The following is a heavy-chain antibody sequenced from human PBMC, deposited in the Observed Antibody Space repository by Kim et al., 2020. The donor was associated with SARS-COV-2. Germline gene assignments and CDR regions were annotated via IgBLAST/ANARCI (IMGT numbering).Heavy chain of an antibody. CDR1: GFTFSSYA. D-gene: IGHD6-13*01. CDR2: ISSNGGST. CDR3: ARSRAGYSSSWYMIS. J-gene: IGHJ4*02. V-gene: IGHV3-64*01. Sequence: GGSLRLSCAASGFTFSSYAMHWVRQAPGKGLEYVSAISSNGGSTYYANSVKGRFTISRDNSKNTLYLQMGSLRAEDMAVYYCARSRAGYSSSWYMISWGQGTLVTVSS.